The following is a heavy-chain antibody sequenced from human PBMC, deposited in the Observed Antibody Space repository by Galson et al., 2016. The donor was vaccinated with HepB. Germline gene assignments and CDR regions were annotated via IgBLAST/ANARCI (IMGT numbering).Heavy chain of an antibody. CDR3: ARGGAYYNFWRGHHDGVDY. CDR1: GGSFSGYY. V-gene: IGHV4-34*01. J-gene: IGHJ4*02. Sequence: SETLSLTCDVYGGSFSGYYWSWIRQPPGKGLEWIGEINDSGYTNYIPSLKSRVTMSVDTSKNQFSLNLRSVTAADTAVYYCARGGAYYNFWRGHHDGVDYWGQGTLVTVSS. D-gene: IGHD3-3*01. CDR2: INDSGYT.